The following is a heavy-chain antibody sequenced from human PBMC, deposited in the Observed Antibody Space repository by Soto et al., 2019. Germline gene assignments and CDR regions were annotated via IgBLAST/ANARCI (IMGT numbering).Heavy chain of an antibody. CDR1: GDSISGGYY. J-gene: IGHJ4*02. D-gene: IGHD6-13*01. CDR2: VYNSGTT. V-gene: IGHV4-38-2*01. CDR3: ARYRREAVAGYTLDN. Sequence: SDTLSLTCAVSGDSISGGYYWAWIRQPPGKGLEWIGYVYNSGTTNYNPSLKSRVTISEDTSKSQFSLKVNSMTAADTAVYYCARYRREAVAGYTLDNWGQGILVTVSS.